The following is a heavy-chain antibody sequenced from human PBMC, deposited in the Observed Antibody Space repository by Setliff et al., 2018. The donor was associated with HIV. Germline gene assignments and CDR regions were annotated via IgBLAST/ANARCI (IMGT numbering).Heavy chain of an antibody. J-gene: IGHJ4*02. Sequence: LSLTCTVSGGSISSYYWSWIRQHPGKGLEWIGYIYYSGSTYYNPSLKSRLTMSVDPSKNQFSLKLNSVTAADTAVYYCARGTRIQLSALALFDYWGQGTLVTVSS. CDR3: ARGTRIQLSALALFDY. CDR2: IYYSGST. CDR1: GGSISSYY. D-gene: IGHD5-18*01. V-gene: IGHV4-31*03.